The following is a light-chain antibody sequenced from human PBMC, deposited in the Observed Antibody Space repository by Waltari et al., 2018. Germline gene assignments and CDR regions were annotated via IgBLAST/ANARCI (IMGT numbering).Light chain of an antibody. CDR1: QGISSA. CDR2: DAS. J-gene: IGKJ5*01. Sequence: AIQLTQSPSSLSASVGARVTIPCRASQGISSALAWYQQKPGKAPKLLIYDASSLESGVPSRFSGSGSGTDFTLTISSLQPEDFATYYCQQFNNYPSTFGQGTRLEIK. CDR3: QQFNNYPST. V-gene: IGKV1D-13*01.